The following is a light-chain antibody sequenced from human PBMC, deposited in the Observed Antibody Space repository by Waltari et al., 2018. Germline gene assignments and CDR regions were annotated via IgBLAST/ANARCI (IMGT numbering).Light chain of an antibody. V-gene: IGLV2-14*01. J-gene: IGLJ1*01. Sequence: QSALTQPASVSGSPGPSITISSSATDSDLGAYAFVPWYQQPPGKAPHLIIYEVSNRPSGISNRFSASKSGNTASLTISGLQAEDEADYYCSSYTTSSAPGVFGTGTRVTVL. CDR1: DSDLGAYAF. CDR3: SSYTTSSAPGV. CDR2: EVS.